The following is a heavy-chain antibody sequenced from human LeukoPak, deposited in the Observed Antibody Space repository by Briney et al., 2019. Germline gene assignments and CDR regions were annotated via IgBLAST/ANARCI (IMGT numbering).Heavy chain of an antibody. CDR2: ISSNGKTI. J-gene: IGHJ4*02. Sequence: PGGSLRPSCATSGFTFSSYNMNWVRQAPGKGLEWVSFISSNGKTIHYADSVKGRFTISRDNAKNSLYLQMDSLRDDDTAVYYCARDFFHSSESRPFDYWGQGTLVTVSS. CDR3: ARDFFHSSESRPFDY. CDR1: GFTFSSYN. V-gene: IGHV3-48*02. D-gene: IGHD3-22*01.